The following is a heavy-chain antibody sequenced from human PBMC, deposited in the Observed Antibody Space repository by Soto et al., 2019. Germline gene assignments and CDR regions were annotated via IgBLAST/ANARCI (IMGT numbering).Heavy chain of an antibody. CDR2: ISSGSAFI. D-gene: IGHD1-26*01. Sequence: EVQVVESGGGLVKPGGSLRLSCNFSFSMYSMDWVRQAPGKGLEWVASISSGSAFIKSADSVKGRFTISRDNAKNSVSLQMDSLRVEDTAMYYCTRDQGGSYDSWFDPWGRGTLVTVSS. CDR3: TRDQGGSYDSWFDP. J-gene: IGHJ5*02. CDR1: SFSMYS. V-gene: IGHV3-21*01.